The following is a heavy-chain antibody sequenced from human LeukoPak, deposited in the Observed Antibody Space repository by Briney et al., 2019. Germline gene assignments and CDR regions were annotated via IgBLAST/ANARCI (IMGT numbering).Heavy chain of an antibody. D-gene: IGHD6-13*01. J-gene: IGHJ4*02. CDR3: ARDHLAAAGYFDY. CDR2: IDPSSNTT. V-gene: IGHV1-46*03. Sequence: ASVKVSCKASGYTFTTYFMHWVRQAPGQGLEWMGIIDPSSNTTNYAQKFQGRVTMTRDTSTSTVYMELSSLRSEDTAVYYCARDHLAAAGYFDYWGQGTLVTVSS. CDR1: GYTFTTYF.